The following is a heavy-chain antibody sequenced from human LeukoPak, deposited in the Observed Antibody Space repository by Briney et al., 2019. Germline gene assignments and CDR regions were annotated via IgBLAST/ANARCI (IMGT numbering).Heavy chain of an antibody. CDR2: IRSKANSYAT. J-gene: IGHJ5*02. CDR3: TRRQAVAGTGNWLDP. V-gene: IGHV3-73*01. CDR1: GFTFSGSA. Sequence: GGSLKLSCAASGFTFSGSAMHWVRQASGKGLEWVGRIRSKANSYATAYAASVKGRFTISRDDSKNTAYLQMNSLKTEDTAVYYCTRRQAVAGTGNWLDPWGQGTLVTVSS. D-gene: IGHD6-19*01.